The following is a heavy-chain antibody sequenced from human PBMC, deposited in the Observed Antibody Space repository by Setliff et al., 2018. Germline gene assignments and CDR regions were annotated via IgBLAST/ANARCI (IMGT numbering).Heavy chain of an antibody. J-gene: IGHJ4*02. CDR3: ARRVAGSSQFDY. V-gene: IGHV4-39*07. Sequence: SETLSLTCTVSGGSISSSSYYWGWIRQPPGKGLEWIGSIYYSGSTYYNPSLKSRVTIPVDTSKNQFSLKLSSVTAADTAVYYCARRVAGSSQFDYWGQGTLVTVSS. D-gene: IGHD1-26*01. CDR2: IYYSGST. CDR1: GGSISSSSYY.